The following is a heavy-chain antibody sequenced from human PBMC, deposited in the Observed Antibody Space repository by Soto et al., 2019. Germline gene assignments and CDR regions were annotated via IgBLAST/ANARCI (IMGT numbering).Heavy chain of an antibody. CDR1: GFTFSSYA. CDR3: ARVVFPYSGYHDEWRTVFDY. V-gene: IGHV3-23*01. Sequence: GGSLRLSCAASGFTFSSYAMSWVRQAPGKGLEWVSAISGSGGSTYYADSVKGRFTISRDNSENTLYLQMNSLRAEDTAIYYCARVVFPYSGYHDEWRTVFDYWAQGTPVTVS. D-gene: IGHD5-12*01. CDR2: ISGSGGST. J-gene: IGHJ4*02.